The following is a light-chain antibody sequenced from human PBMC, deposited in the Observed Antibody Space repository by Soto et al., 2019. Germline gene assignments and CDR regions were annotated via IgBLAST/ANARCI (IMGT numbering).Light chain of an antibody. Sequence: DIQMTQSPSMLSAFVGDRVTITCRASQSISSWLAWYQQKPGKAPKLLIYKSSSLQSGFPSRFSGSGSGTEFTLTISSLQPDDFATYYCQQYNSYSSITFGQGTRLEI. CDR3: QQYNSYSSIT. J-gene: IGKJ5*01. V-gene: IGKV1-5*03. CDR1: QSISSW. CDR2: KSS.